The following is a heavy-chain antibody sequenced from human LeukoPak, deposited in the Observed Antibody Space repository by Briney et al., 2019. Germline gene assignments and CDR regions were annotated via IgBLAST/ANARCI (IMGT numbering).Heavy chain of an antibody. J-gene: IGHJ3*02. CDR1: GGSISSSYSY. CDR2: IYYSGST. CDR3: AGQYYYGSGKFDAFDI. Sequence: SETLSLTCTVPGGSISSSYSYWGWIRQPPGKGLEWIGNIYYSGSTYYSPSLTSRVTVSVDTSENQFSLKLSSVTAADTAVYYCAGQYYYGSGKFDAFDIWSQGTMVTVSS. V-gene: IGHV4-39*07. D-gene: IGHD3-10*01.